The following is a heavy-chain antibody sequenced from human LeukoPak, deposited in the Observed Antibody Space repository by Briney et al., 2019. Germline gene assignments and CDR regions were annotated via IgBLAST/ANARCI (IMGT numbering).Heavy chain of an antibody. V-gene: IGHV5-51*01. CDR3: ARFNCGGDCPSDY. CDR2: IYPDDSDT. Sequence: GESLKISCKGSGYSFTNYWIAWVRQMPGKGLEWMGIIYPDDSDTRYSPSFQGQVTISADKSISTAYPQWSSLKASDTAMYYCARFNCGGDCPSDYWGQGTLVTVSS. D-gene: IGHD2-21*02. CDR1: GYSFTNYW. J-gene: IGHJ4*02.